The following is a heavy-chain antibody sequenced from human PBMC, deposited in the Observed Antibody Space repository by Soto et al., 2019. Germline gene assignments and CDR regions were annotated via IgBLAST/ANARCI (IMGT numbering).Heavy chain of an antibody. CDR3: ARGAKQVVPLYYYLALDV. CDR1: GYTLTDYY. J-gene: IGHJ6*02. Sequence: QVQLVQSGAEVKKPGASVNVSCRSSGYTLTDYYLHWVRKAPGQGLDMMGWINPQSGGTNTAQKFKARVTMSRDTSTSTAYMVLPSLISNDTAVFSWARGAKQVVPLYYYLALDVWGQGPTVTASS. D-gene: IGHD2-2*01. V-gene: IGHV1-2*02. CDR2: INPQSGGT.